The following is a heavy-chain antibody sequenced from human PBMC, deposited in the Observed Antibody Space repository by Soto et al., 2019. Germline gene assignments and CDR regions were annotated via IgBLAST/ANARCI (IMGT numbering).Heavy chain of an antibody. CDR1: GFTFSSYA. CDR3: AKFSYDSSGYLFDY. D-gene: IGHD3-22*01. Sequence: GGSLRLSCAASGFTFSSYAMSWVRQAPGKGLEWVSAISGSGGSTYYADSVKGRFTISRDNSKNTLYLQMNSLRAEDTALYYCAKFSYDSSGYLFDYWGQRTLVTVSS. J-gene: IGHJ4*02. CDR2: ISGSGGST. V-gene: IGHV3-23*01.